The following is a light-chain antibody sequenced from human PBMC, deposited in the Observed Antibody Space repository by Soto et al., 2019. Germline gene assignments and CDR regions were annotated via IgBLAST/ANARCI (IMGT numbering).Light chain of an antibody. CDR3: QQYGTSPWT. V-gene: IGKV1-5*03. CDR2: KAS. CDR1: QSIDTW. Sequence: DIPMTQSPSTLSASVGDRVTITCGASQSIDTWLAWHQQIPGRAPKLLISKASILESGVPSRFSGSGSGTDFTLTIGRLEPEDFAIYYCQQYGTSPWTFGHGTKVDIK. J-gene: IGKJ1*01.